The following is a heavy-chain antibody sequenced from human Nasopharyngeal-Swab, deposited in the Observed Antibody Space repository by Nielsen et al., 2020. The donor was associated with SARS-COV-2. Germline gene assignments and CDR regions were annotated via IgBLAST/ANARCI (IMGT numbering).Heavy chain of an antibody. Sequence: GESLKISCAASGFTFSNYALSWVRQAPGKGLEWVSAISGSGGSTYYADSVKGRFTISRDNSKNTLYLQMNSLRAEDTAVYYCAKTASSSLYWYFDLWGRGTLVTVSS. J-gene: IGHJ2*01. CDR2: ISGSGGST. CDR3: AKTASSSLYWYFDL. CDR1: GFTFSNYA. V-gene: IGHV3-23*01. D-gene: IGHD6-6*01.